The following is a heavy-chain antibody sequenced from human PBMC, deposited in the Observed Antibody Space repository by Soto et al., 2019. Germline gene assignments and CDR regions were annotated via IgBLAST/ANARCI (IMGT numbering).Heavy chain of an antibody. Sequence: PGVSLRLSCAASGFTFSSYGMHWVRQAPGKGLEWVAVIWYDGSNKYYADSVKGRFTISRDNSKNTLYLQMNSLRAEDTAVYYCARDDGYFTPFFAWGQGTLVTVSS. J-gene: IGHJ5*02. D-gene: IGHD1-1*01. CDR1: GFTFSSYG. CDR2: IWYDGSNK. V-gene: IGHV3-33*01. CDR3: ARDDGYFTPFFA.